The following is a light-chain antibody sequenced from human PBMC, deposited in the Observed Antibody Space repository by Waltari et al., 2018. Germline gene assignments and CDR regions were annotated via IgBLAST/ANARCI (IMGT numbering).Light chain of an antibody. CDR2: DAS. CDR3: QQRRT. J-gene: IGKJ3*01. Sequence: DIQMTQSPSSLSASVGDRVTITCRASQYIDTYLNWYQQKSGKAPELLIYDASNRAPGIPARFSGSGSGTDFTLTISSLEPEDFAVYYCQQRRTFGPGTKVDIK. CDR1: QYIDTY. V-gene: IGKV1-39*01.